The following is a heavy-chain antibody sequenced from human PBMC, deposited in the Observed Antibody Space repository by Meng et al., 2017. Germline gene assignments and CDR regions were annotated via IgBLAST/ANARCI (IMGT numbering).Heavy chain of an antibody. CDR3: ARDPRITGTTLPDY. D-gene: IGHD1-7*01. Sequence: HVQLVQLGAEVKKPGASVKGSCKASGYTFTSYGISWVRQAPGQGLEWMGWISAYNGNTNYAQKLQGRVTMTTDTSTSTAYMELRSLRSDDTAVYYCARDPRITGTTLPDYWGQGTLVTVSS. J-gene: IGHJ4*02. V-gene: IGHV1-18*01. CDR1: GYTFTSYG. CDR2: ISAYNGNT.